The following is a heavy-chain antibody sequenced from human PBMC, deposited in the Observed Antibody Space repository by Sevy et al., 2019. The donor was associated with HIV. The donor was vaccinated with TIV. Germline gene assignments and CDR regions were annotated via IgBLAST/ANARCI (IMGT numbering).Heavy chain of an antibody. CDR1: GFTFSSYG. D-gene: IGHD4-4*01. V-gene: IGHV3-30*18. Sequence: GGSLRLSCAASGFTFSSYGMHWVRQAPGKGLEWVAVISYDGSNKYYADSVKGRFTISRDNSKNKLYLQMNSLRAEDTAVYYCAKDHGWPGDYSNYAFGYWGQGTLVTVSS. CDR3: AKDHGWPGDYSNYAFGY. J-gene: IGHJ4*02. CDR2: ISYDGSNK.